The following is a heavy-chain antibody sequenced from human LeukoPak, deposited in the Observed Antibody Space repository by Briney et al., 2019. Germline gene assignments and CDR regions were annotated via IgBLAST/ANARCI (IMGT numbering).Heavy chain of an antibody. D-gene: IGHD4/OR15-4a*01. CDR2: ISSSSDYI. Sequence: PGGSLRLSCAASGFTFSSSTMNWVRRAPGKGLEWVSSISSSSDYIYYADSVKGRFTISRDNAKNSLYLQMNSLRAEDTAVYYCVRIPNSANFPNWFDPWGRGTLVTVSS. CDR1: GFTFSSST. CDR3: VRIPNSANFPNWFDP. V-gene: IGHV3-21*01. J-gene: IGHJ5*02.